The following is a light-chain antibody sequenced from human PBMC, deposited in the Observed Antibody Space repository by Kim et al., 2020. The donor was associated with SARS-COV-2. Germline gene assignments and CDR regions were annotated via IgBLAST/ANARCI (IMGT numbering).Light chain of an antibody. CDR2: EDS. Sequence: GNTLTISCTRTSGNIADNYVQWYQQRPGSAPTIVIYEDSERPSGVPDRFSGSIDTSSSSASLTISGLKTEDEADYYCQSYDISNVIFGGGTQLTVL. J-gene: IGLJ2*01. CDR3: QSYDISNVI. V-gene: IGLV6-57*03. CDR1: SGNIADNY.